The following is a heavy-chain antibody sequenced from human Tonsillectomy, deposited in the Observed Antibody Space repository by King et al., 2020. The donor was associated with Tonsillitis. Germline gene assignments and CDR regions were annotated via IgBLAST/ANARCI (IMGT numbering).Heavy chain of an antibody. CDR3: ARHPRGGLLLFGKDIQFDY. D-gene: IGHD3-22*01. Sequence: QLQESGPGLVKPSETLSLTCTFSGGFIRSMSYYWGWVRQPPGNGLEWIGSVYYSGSTCYNPALRSRVTISVDMSENEFSLKLSSVTAADTAVFFCARHPRGGLLLFGKDIQFDYWGQGTLVTVSS. CDR2: VYYSGST. CDR1: GGFIRSMSYY. V-gene: IGHV4-39*01. J-gene: IGHJ4*02.